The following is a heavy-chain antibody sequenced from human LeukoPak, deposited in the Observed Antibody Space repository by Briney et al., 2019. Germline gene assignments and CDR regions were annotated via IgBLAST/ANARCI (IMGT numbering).Heavy chain of an antibody. V-gene: IGHV3-33*08. Sequence: QSGGSLRLSCAASGFTFSSYSMHWVRQAPGKGLEWVAVFWHDGINKYYPDSVKGRFTISRDTSRNMVYLEMHDLRAEDTAVYYCARDLGIYPSIFGVGLDSWGQGSLVTVSS. J-gene: IGHJ4*02. CDR2: FWHDGINK. CDR3: ARDLGIYPSIFGVGLDS. D-gene: IGHD3-3*01. CDR1: GFTFSSYS.